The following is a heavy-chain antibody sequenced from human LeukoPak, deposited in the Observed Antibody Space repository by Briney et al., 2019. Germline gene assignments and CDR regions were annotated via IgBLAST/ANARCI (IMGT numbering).Heavy chain of an antibody. V-gene: IGHV4-39*01. CDR3: ARTTPNYDFWSGYSTYYYYGMDV. CDR1: GGSISSSSYY. J-gene: IGHJ6*02. D-gene: IGHD3-3*01. Sequence: SETLSLTCTVSGGSISSSSYYWGWIRQPPGKGLEWIGSIYYSGSTYYNPSLKSRVTISVDTSKNQFSLKLSSVTAADTAVYYCARTTPNYDFWSGYSTYYYYGMDVWGQGTTVTVSS. CDR2: IYYSGST.